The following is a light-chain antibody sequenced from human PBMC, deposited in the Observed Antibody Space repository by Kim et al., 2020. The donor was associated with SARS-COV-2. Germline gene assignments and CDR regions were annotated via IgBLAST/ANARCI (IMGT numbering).Light chain of an antibody. CDR1: QSISSY. Sequence: DIQMTQSPSSLSASVGDRVTITCRASQSISSYLNWYQQKPGKAPNLLIYDASSLQSGVPSRFSGSGSGTDFTLTITSLQPEDSATYYCQQSYTTPRKFGQGTKVDIK. CDR3: QQSYTTPRK. V-gene: IGKV1-39*01. CDR2: DAS. J-gene: IGKJ1*01.